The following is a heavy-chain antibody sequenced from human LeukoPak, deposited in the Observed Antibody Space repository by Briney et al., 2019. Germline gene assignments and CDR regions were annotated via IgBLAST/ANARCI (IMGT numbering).Heavy chain of an antibody. CDR3: ARDSLNPSGGTDNSVY. D-gene: IGHD2-15*01. CDR1: GGSISSGSYY. V-gene: IGHV4-61*02. J-gene: IGHJ4*02. Sequence: SETLSLTCTVSGGSISSGSYYWSWIRQPAGKGLEWIGRIYTSGSTNYNPSLKSRVTISVDTSKNQFSLKLSSVTAADTAVYYCARDSLNPSGGTDNSVYWGQGTLVTVSS. CDR2: IYTSGST.